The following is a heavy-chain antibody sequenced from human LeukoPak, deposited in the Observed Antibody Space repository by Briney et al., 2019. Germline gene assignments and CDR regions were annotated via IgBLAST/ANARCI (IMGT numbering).Heavy chain of an antibody. V-gene: IGHV3-48*03. CDR3: AREYTGSEYFDY. CDR1: GFTFSSYE. D-gene: IGHD5-12*01. J-gene: IGHJ4*02. Sequence: PGGSLRLSCVASGFTFSSYEMNWVRQAPGKGLEWVSYISDTPNTMYYADSVKGRFTISRVNAKNSLFLQMNSLRVDDTAVYYCAREYTGSEYFDYWGQGTLVTVSS. CDR2: ISDTPNTM.